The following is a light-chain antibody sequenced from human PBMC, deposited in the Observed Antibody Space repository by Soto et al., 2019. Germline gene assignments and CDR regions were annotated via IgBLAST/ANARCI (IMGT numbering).Light chain of an antibody. J-gene: IGKJ5*01. V-gene: IGKV3-20*01. CDR1: QSVSSSY. CDR3: QQYGSSSIT. CDR2: GAS. Sequence: EIVLTQSPGTLSLSPGERATLSCRASQSVSSSYLAWYQQKPGQAPRLLIYGASSRATGIPDRFSGSGSGTNFTLTISRLEPEDCAVYYCQQYGSSSITFGPGTRREIK.